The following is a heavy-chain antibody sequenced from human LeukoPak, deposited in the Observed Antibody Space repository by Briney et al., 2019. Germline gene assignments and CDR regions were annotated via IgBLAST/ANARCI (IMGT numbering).Heavy chain of an antibody. CDR3: ARGGLRIAGSDYHIGYDAFDI. CDR2: IIPIFGTA. CDR1: QGTFSSYA. J-gene: IGHJ3*02. V-gene: IGHV1-69*06. Sequence: EAPVKLSCKASQGTFSSYAISWVRQAPGQGLEWMAGIIPIFGTANYAQKFQGRVTITADNSTSTASIQMSSLRPEDTAVYYCARGGLRIAGSDYHIGYDAFDIWGQGTMVTVSS. D-gene: IGHD2-21*01.